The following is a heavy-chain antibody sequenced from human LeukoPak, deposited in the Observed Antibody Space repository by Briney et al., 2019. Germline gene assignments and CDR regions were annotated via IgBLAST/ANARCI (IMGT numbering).Heavy chain of an antibody. D-gene: IGHD6-19*01. CDR3: ARDRTSSGGGSYFDS. CDR2: IYYSGST. CDR1: GGSISTYY. V-gene: IGHV4-59*01. J-gene: IGHJ4*02. Sequence: SETPSLTCTVSGGSISTYYWSWIRQPPGKGLEWIGYIYYSGSTNYNPSLKSRVTISVDTSKNHFSLKLNSVTAADTAVYYCARDRTSSGGGSYFDSWGQGILVTVSS.